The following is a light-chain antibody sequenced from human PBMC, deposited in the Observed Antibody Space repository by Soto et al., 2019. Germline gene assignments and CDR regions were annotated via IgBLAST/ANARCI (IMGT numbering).Light chain of an antibody. CDR2: ATS. J-gene: IGKJ5*01. V-gene: IGKV3-11*01. CDR3: QQYNNWPLT. CDR1: QSIGNY. Sequence: EVVLTQSPATLSLSPVEGATLSCRASQSIGNYLAWYQQKPGQAPRLLIYATSNRATGVPDRFSGSGSGTDFTLTITRLEPEDFAVYYCQQYNNWPLTFGQGTRLEIK.